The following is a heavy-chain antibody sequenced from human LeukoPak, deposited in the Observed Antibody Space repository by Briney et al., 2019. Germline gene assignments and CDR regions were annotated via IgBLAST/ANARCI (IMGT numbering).Heavy chain of an antibody. CDR1: GGSFSGYY. D-gene: IGHD3-22*01. Sequence: PSETLSLTCAVYGGSFSGYYWSWIRQPPGKGLEWIGEINHSGSTNYNPSLKSRVTISVDTSKNQFSLKLSSVTAADTAVYYCARSAGATYYYESSTYYYWGQGTLVTVSS. J-gene: IGHJ4*02. V-gene: IGHV4-34*01. CDR3: ARSAGATYYYESSTYYY. CDR2: INHSGST.